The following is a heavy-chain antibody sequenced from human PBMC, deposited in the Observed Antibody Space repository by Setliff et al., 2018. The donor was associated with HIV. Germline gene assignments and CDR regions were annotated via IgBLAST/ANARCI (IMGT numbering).Heavy chain of an antibody. CDR2: IYGGGST. CDR3: ARGEVGDSSSWYYFDY. Sequence: PGGSLRLSCAVSGLIVSSNYMNWVRQAPGKGLEWVSVIYGGGSTYYADSVKGRFTISRDNSKNTLYLQMNSLRAEDTAVYYCARGEVGDSSSWYYFDYWGQGTLVTVSS. CDR1: GLIVSSNY. V-gene: IGHV3-66*01. D-gene: IGHD6-13*01. J-gene: IGHJ4*02.